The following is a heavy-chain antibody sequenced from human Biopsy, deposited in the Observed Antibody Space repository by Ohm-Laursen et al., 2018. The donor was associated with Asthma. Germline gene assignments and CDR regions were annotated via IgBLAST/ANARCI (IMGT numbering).Heavy chain of an antibody. J-gene: IGHJ4*02. CDR1: GGSISSSSYY. CDR2: IYYNGRT. Sequence: TLSLTCTVSGGSISSSSYYWGWIRQPPGKGLEWIGSIYYNGRTYYNPSLKSRVTISVDTSKKQLSLQLSSVTAADTAVYYCARERAGYYGSGSYLGYWGQGTLVTVSS. CDR3: ARERAGYYGSGSYLGY. V-gene: IGHV4-39*02. D-gene: IGHD3-10*01.